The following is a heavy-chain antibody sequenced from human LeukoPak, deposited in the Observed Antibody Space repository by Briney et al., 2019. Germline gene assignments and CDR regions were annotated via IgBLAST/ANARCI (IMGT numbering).Heavy chain of an antibody. V-gene: IGHV4-30-2*01. CDR1: GGSISSGGYS. Sequence: PSQTLSLTCAVSGGSISSGGYSWSWIRQPPGKGLEWIGYIYHSGSTYYNPSLKSRVTISVDRSKNQFSLKLSSVTAADTAVYYCARGIRGDYIDYWGQGTLVTVSS. J-gene: IGHJ4*02. CDR2: IYHSGST. D-gene: IGHD5-18*01. CDR3: ARGIRGDYIDY.